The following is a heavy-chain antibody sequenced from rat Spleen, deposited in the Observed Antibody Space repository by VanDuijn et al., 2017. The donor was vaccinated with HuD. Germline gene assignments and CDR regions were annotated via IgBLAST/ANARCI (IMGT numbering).Heavy chain of an antibody. CDR3: TRDHSYWGSYYPGGFAY. CDR2: IWTGGST. J-gene: IGHJ3*01. CDR1: GFSLTVYS. D-gene: IGHD1-12*02. V-gene: IGHV2S63*01. Sequence: EVQLKESGPGLVQPSQTLSLTCTVSGFSLTVYSVHWVRQPTGKGLEWMGMIWTGGSTDYNSALRSRLSISRDTSKSQVFLKMNSLQTEDTAIYVCTRDHSYWGSYYPGGFAYWGQGALVTVSS.